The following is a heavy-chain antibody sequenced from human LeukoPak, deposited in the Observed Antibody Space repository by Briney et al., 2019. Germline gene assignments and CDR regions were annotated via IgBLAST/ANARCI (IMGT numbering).Heavy chain of an antibody. Sequence: SETLSLTCTVSGYSISSGYYWGWIRQPPGKGLEWIGSIYHGGSTYYNPSLKSRVTISVDTSKNQFSLKLSSVTAADTAVYYCAREVDYKIAAALDYWGQGTLVTVSS. CDR2: IYHGGST. J-gene: IGHJ4*02. CDR3: AREVDYKIAAALDY. V-gene: IGHV4-38-2*02. D-gene: IGHD6-13*01. CDR1: GYSISSGYY.